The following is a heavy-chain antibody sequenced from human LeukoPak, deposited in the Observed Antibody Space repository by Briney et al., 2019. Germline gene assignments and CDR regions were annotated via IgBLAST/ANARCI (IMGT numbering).Heavy chain of an antibody. J-gene: IGHJ4*02. Sequence: GGSLRLSCAASGFALSSYGMHWVRQAPGKGLEWVTFISYDGSNKYYADSVRGRFTISRDTSKNTLYLQMNSLRGEDTAVYYCAKPDKSQSRYSLFDYWGQGTLVTVSS. CDR3: AKPDKSQSRYSLFDY. D-gene: IGHD2-21*01. CDR1: GFALSSYG. V-gene: IGHV3-30*18. CDR2: ISYDGSNK.